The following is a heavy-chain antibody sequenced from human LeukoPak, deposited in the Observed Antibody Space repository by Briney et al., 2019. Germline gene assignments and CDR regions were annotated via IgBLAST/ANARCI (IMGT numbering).Heavy chain of an antibody. V-gene: IGHV7-4-1*02. CDR1: GYTFSDYP. D-gene: IGHD1-14*01. CDR2: INTNTGNP. CDR3: ARDAPGKYFVWFDP. Sequence: ASVKVSCKASGYTFSDYPMNWVRQAPGQGLEWTGWINTNTGNPTYAQGFTGRFVFSLDTSVSTAYLQISSLKAEDTAVYYCARDAPGKYFVWFDPWGQGTLVTVSS. J-gene: IGHJ5*02.